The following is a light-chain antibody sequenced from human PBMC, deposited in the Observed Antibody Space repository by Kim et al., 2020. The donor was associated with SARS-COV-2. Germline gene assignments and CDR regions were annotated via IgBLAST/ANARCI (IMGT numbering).Light chain of an antibody. CDR2: AAS. J-gene: IGKJ1*01. V-gene: IGKV1-39*01. CDR3: QQSYSTPWT. CDR1: QSISSY. Sequence: ASVGDRVTITCRASQSISSYLNWDQQKPGKAPKLLIYAASSLQSGVPSRFSGSGSGTDFTLTISSLQPEDFATYYCQQSYSTPWTFGQGTKVDIK.